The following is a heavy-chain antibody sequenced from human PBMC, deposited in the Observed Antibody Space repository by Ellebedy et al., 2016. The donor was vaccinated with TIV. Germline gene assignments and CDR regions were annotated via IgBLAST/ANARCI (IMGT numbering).Heavy chain of an antibody. V-gene: IGHV1-69*04. CDR1: GNTFSNHA. CDR3: ARVMVGYSGYGANIYYFDY. J-gene: IGHJ4*02. D-gene: IGHD5-12*01. Sequence: AASVKVSCKASGNTFSNHAFNWVRQAPGQGLAWMGRMDPRLGTVKYAQKFQGRVTITADRFTSTAYMELRSLRSDDTAVYYCARVMVGYSGYGANIYYFDYWGQGTLVTVSS. CDR2: MDPRLGTV.